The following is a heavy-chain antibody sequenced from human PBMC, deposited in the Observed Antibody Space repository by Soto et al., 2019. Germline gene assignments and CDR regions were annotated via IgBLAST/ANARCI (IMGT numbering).Heavy chain of an antibody. CDR2: MNPNRGKT. D-gene: IGHD3-3*01. CDR1: GYTFTSYD. J-gene: IGHJ6*02. Sequence: QVQLVQSGAEVKKPGASVKVSCKASGYTFTSYDINWVRQATGQGREWMGWMNPNRGKTGYAQKFQGRVTMTRNTSISTAYMELSSLRSEDTAVYYCARWPDGDYCYGMDVWGQGTTVTVSS. CDR3: ARWPDGDYCYGMDV. V-gene: IGHV1-8*01.